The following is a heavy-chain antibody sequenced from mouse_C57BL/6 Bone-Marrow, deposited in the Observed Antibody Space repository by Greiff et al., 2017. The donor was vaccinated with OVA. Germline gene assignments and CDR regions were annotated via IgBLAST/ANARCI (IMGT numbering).Heavy chain of an antibody. V-gene: IGHV5-15*01. CDR3: ARQRLLYYYAMDY. J-gene: IGHJ4*01. CDR2: ISNLAYSI. Sequence: VQVVESGGGLVQPGGSLKLSCAASGFTFSDYGMAWVRQAPRKGPEWVAFISNLAYSIYYADTVTGRFTISRENAKNTLYLEMSSLRSEDTAMYYCARQRLLYYYAMDYWGQGTSVTVSS. D-gene: IGHD6-1*01. CDR1: GFTFSDYG.